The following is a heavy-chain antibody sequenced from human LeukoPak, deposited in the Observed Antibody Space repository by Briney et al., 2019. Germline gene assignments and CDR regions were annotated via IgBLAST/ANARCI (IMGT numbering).Heavy chain of an antibody. V-gene: IGHV3-23*01. CDR1: GFTFDDYG. CDR2: ISGSGGST. D-gene: IGHD3-3*01. Sequence: AGGSLRLSCAASGFTFDDYGMSWVRQAPGKGLEWVSAISGSGGSTYYADSVKGRFTISRDNSKNTLYLQMNSLRAEDTAVYYCAKHETRIDQGVVMPIQDYYYYYYMDVWGKGTTVTVSS. J-gene: IGHJ6*03. CDR3: AKHETRIDQGVVMPIQDYYYYYYMDV.